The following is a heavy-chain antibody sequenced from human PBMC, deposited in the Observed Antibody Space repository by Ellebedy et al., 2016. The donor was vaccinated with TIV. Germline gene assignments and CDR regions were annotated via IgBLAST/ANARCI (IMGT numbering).Heavy chain of an antibody. J-gene: IGHJ4*02. CDR3: ARRRHYYDSSGYSQYYFDY. CDR1: GGSITGYY. D-gene: IGHD3-22*01. Sequence: SETLSLICSVSGGSITGYYWNWIRQSPGKGLEWIGFVFHNGRSKYNPSLESRLTLSVDTSKDQFSLRLSSVAAADTAMYYCARRRHYYDSSGYSQYYFDYWGQGTLVTVSS. V-gene: IGHV4-59*01. CDR2: VFHNGRS.